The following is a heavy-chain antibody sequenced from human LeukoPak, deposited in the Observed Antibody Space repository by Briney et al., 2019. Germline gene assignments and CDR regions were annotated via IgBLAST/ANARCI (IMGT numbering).Heavy chain of an antibody. Sequence: ASVKVSCKASGGTFSSYGISWVRQAPGQGFEWMGWISGNNGNTNYAQRFQGRVTMTTDTSTRTVYMELRSLRSDDTAVYYCARDRDYSSSTLDFDSWGQGSLVTVSS. D-gene: IGHD6-6*01. CDR3: ARDRDYSSSTLDFDS. V-gene: IGHV1-18*01. CDR1: GGTFSSYG. CDR2: ISGNNGNT. J-gene: IGHJ4*02.